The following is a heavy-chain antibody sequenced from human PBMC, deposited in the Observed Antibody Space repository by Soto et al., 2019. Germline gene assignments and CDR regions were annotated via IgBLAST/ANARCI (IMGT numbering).Heavy chain of an antibody. CDR3: ARPPLCGGDCSSVGYFQH. V-gene: IGHV1-69*12. CDR1: GGTFSSYA. CDR2: IIPIFGTA. D-gene: IGHD2-21*02. Sequence: QVQLVQSGAEVKKPGSSVKVSCKASGGTFSSYAISWVRQAPGQGLEWMGGIIPIFGTANYAQKFQGRVTITADESTSTAYMELSSLRSEDTAVYYCARPPLCGGDCSSVGYFQHWGQGTLVTVSS. J-gene: IGHJ1*01.